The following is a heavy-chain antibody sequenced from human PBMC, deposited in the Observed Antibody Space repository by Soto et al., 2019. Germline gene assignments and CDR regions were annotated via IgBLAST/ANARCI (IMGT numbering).Heavy chain of an antibody. Sequence: PGESLKISCKASGYSFSTYWIGWVRQMPGKGLEWMGIIYPGDSDTKYSPSLQGQVTISADTSISTAYLQWTSLKASDTAMYYCARTSMQSRGYSYGHGGMDVWGQGTKVTVSS. J-gene: IGHJ6*02. D-gene: IGHD5-18*01. CDR3: ARTSMQSRGYSYGHGGMDV. V-gene: IGHV5-51*01. CDR1: GYSFSTYW. CDR2: IYPGDSDT.